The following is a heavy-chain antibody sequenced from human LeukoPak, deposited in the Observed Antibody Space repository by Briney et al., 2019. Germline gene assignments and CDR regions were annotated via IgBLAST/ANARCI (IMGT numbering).Heavy chain of an antibody. CDR1: GFTFSSYW. D-gene: IGHD2-15*01. J-gene: IGHJ5*02. Sequence: GGSLRLSCAASGFTFSSYWMHWVRQAPGKGPVWVSRINDDGSSTSYADSVKGRFTISRDDAKNTLYLQMNSLRAEDTAVYYCVRGGASTWSWGQGTLVTVSS. CDR3: VRGGASTWS. V-gene: IGHV3-74*01. CDR2: INDDGSST.